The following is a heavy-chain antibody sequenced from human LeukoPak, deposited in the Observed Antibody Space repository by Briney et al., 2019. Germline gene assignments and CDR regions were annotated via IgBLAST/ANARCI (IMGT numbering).Heavy chain of an antibody. CDR2: ISYDGSNK. Sequence: GGSLRLSCAASGFTFSSYAMHWVRQAPGKGLEWVAVISYDGSNKYYADSVKGRFTISRDNSKNTLYLQMNSLKTEDTAVYYCTTEEYYYDSSGFLDAFDIWGQGTMVTVSS. V-gene: IGHV3-30*04. J-gene: IGHJ3*02. CDR1: GFTFSSYA. CDR3: TTEEYYYDSSGFLDAFDI. D-gene: IGHD3-22*01.